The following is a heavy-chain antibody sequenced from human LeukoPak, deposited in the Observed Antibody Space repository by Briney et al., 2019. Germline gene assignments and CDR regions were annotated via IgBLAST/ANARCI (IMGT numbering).Heavy chain of an antibody. J-gene: IGHJ4*02. CDR3: ARVTVEVVPYFDY. D-gene: IGHD3-22*01. CDR1: GFTFSSYS. Sequence: GGSLRLSCAASGFTFSSYSMNWVRQAPWKGLEWVSYISSSSSTIYYADSVKGRFTISRDNAKNSLYLQMNSLRAEDTAVYYCARVTVEVVPYFDYWGQGTLVTVSS. CDR2: ISSSSSTI. V-gene: IGHV3-48*01.